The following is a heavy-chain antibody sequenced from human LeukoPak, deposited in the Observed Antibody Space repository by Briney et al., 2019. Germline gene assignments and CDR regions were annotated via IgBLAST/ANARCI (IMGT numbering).Heavy chain of an antibody. CDR2: IYYSGST. V-gene: IGHV4-59*08. D-gene: IGHD3-16*01. Sequence: PSETLSLTCTVSGGSISGYYWSWIRQPPGKGLEWIGYIYYSGSTNYNPSLKSRVTISVDTSKSQFSLKLSSVTAADTSVYYCARHYVFVRGGSSFDFWGQGTLVTVSP. J-gene: IGHJ4*02. CDR1: GGSISGYY. CDR3: ARHYVFVRGGSSFDF.